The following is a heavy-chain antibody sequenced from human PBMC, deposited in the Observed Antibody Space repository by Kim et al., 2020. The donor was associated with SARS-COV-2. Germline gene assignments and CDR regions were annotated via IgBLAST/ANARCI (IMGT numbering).Heavy chain of an antibody. J-gene: IGHJ5*02. CDR1: GGSFSGYY. CDR3: ARGLVGPIFGVVIRQRTNWFDP. CDR2: INHSGST. V-gene: IGHV4-34*01. Sequence: SETLSLTCAVYGGSFSGYYWSWIRQPPGKGLEWIGEINHSGSTNYNPSLKSRVTISVDTSKNQFSLKLSSVTAADTAVYYCARGLVGPIFGVVIRQRTNWFDPWGQGTLVTVSS. D-gene: IGHD3-3*01.